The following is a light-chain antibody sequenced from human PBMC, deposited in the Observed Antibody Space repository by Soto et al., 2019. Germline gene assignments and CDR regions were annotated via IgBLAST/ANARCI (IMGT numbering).Light chain of an antibody. V-gene: IGKV1-12*01. Sequence: DIQMTQSPSSVSASVGDRVTITCRASQGISSWLAWYQQKPEKAPKLVIYDASSLQSGVPSRFRGSGSGTDFTLTISSLQPEDSASYYCQQYYNSVLTVGGGTKVDIK. J-gene: IGKJ4*01. CDR1: QGISSW. CDR2: DAS. CDR3: QQYYNSVLT.